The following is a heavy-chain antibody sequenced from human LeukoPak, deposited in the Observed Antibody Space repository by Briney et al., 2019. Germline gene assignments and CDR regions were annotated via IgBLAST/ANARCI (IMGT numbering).Heavy chain of an antibody. CDR3: ARSAWDIVVVPDGYGGWFDP. CDR2: ISAYNGNT. Sequence: ASVTVSCKASGYTFTSYGISWVRQAPGQGLEWMGWISAYNGNTNYAQKLQGRVTMTTDTSTSTAYMELRSLRSDDTAVYYCARSAWDIVVVPDGYGGWFDPWGQGTLVTVSS. CDR1: GYTFTSYG. V-gene: IGHV1-18*01. J-gene: IGHJ5*02. D-gene: IGHD2-2*01.